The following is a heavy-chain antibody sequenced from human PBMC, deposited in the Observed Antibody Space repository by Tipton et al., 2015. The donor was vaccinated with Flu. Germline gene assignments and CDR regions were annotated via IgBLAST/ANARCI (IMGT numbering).Heavy chain of an antibody. CDR3: ARRDYSNYVSVPKNWFDS. J-gene: IGHJ5*01. Sequence: LRLSCAASGFTFSSYGMHWVRQAPGKGLEWIGNLHHTGNTYYNTSLRSRVTILVDRSKNQFSLKLSSVTAADTAVYYCARRDYSNYVSVPKNWFDSWGQEILVTVSS. D-gene: IGHD4-11*01. V-gene: IGHV4-38-2*01. CDR2: LHHTGNT. CDR1: GFTFSSYG.